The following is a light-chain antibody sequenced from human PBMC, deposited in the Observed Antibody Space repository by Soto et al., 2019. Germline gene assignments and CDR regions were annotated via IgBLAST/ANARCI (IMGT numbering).Light chain of an antibody. J-gene: IGKJ1*01. V-gene: IGKV3-20*01. CDR1: QIVSSSY. CDR3: QQYDNWPWT. Sequence: ELVLTQSPGTLSLSPGARSTPSCRASQIVSSSYLAWYQQKPGQAPRLLIYCAYTRATDVTDRFSGSGSGADFTLSISRLEPEDFAVYYCQQYDNWPWTFGPGTEVDIK. CDR2: CAY.